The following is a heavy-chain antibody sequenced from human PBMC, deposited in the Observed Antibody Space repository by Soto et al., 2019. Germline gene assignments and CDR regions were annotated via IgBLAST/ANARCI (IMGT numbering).Heavy chain of an antibody. Sequence: QVQLVQSGAEVKKPGSSVKVSCKASGGTFSSYAISWVRQAPGQGLEWMGGIIPIFGTADYAQKFQGRVTITADDFTSTAYMRMRSLRSEATAENYCALHMGGQHYFCGMAAWGQGPTVTVSS. CDR1: GGTFSSYA. J-gene: IGHJ6*02. CDR3: ALHMGGQHYFCGMAA. D-gene: IGHD1-26*01. V-gene: IGHV1-69*12. CDR2: IIPIFGTA.